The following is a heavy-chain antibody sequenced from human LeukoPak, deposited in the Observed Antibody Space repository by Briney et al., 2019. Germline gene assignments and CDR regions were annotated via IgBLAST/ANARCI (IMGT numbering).Heavy chain of an antibody. Sequence: GGSLRLSCVALDFSFETYWMSWVRQAPGKGPQWVANINEDGTEKHHVGSVRGRFTISRDNAESSLHLQMNSLRPDDLGVYYCARGETMDVWGKGTMVTVSS. CDR2: INEDGTEK. CDR1: DFSFETYW. CDR3: ARGETMDV. V-gene: IGHV3-7*01. D-gene: IGHD5-24*01. J-gene: IGHJ6*03.